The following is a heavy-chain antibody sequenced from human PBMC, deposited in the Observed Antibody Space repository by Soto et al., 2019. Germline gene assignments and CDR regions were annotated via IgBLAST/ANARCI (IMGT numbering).Heavy chain of an antibody. CDR1: GYTFTSYG. J-gene: IGHJ4*02. CDR2: ISAHNGNT. CDR3: ARGRDGDY. V-gene: IGHV1-18*01. D-gene: IGHD6-6*01. Sequence: QVHLVQSGAEVKKPGASVKVSCKCSGYTFTSYGITWVRQAPGQGLEWMGWISAHNGNTDYAQKVQGRVTVTRDTSTSTAYRELRSLRSDDTAVYYCARGRDGDYWGQGALVTVSS.